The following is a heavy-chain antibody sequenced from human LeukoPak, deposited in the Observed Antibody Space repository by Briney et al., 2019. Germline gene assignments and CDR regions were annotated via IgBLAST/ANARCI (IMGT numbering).Heavy chain of an antibody. Sequence: ASVKVSCKASGYTFIDYTMHWLRQAPGQRLDWMGWINGGSGNTKYSPEFQGRVTITRDTSASIGYMELSSLRSEDTAVYYCANPRYDSSGYYYVDWGQGTLVTVSS. CDR3: ANPRYDSSGYYYVD. V-gene: IGHV1-3*01. CDR2: INGGSGNT. J-gene: IGHJ4*02. D-gene: IGHD3-22*01. CDR1: GYTFIDYT.